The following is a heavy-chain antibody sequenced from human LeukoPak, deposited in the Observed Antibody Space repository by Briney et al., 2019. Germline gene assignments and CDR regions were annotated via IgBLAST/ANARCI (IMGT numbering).Heavy chain of an antibody. CDR2: IFYSGNT. CDR1: GFTFSSYN. Sequence: GSLRLSCAASGFTFSSYNMNWVRQPPGKGLEWIGSIFYSGNTYDNPSLKSRVTISVDTSKNQFSLKLNSVTAADTAVYYCARHRSKWLQSSFDYWGQGTLVTVSS. D-gene: IGHD5-24*01. V-gene: IGHV4-39*01. J-gene: IGHJ4*02. CDR3: ARHRSKWLQSSFDY.